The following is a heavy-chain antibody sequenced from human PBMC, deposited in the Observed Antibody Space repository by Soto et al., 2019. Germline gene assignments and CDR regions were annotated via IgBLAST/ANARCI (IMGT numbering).Heavy chain of an antibody. D-gene: IGHD2-15*01. J-gene: IGHJ4*02. Sequence: PSETLSLTCTVSGGSISSSSYYWGWIRQPPGKGLEWIGSIYYSGSTYYNPSLKSRVTISVDTSKNQFSLKLSSVTAADTAVYYCAKLKVVGVAATNFDYWGQGTLVTVSS. V-gene: IGHV4-39*01. CDR3: AKLKVVGVAATNFDY. CDR2: IYYSGST. CDR1: GGSISSSSYY.